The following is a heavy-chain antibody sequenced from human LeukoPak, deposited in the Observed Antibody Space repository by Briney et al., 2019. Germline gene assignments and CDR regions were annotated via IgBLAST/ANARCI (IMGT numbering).Heavy chain of an antibody. V-gene: IGHV4-4*07. CDR2: IYTSGST. CDR3: ARGRELRYFDWLLPGEAFDY. J-gene: IGHJ4*02. D-gene: IGHD3-9*01. Sequence: PSETLSLTCTVSGGSISSYYWSWIRQPAGKGLEWIGRIYTSGSTNYNPSLKSRVTMSVDTSRNQFSLKLSSVTAADTAVYYCARGRELRYFDWLLPGEAFDYWGQGTLVTVSS. CDR1: GGSISSYY.